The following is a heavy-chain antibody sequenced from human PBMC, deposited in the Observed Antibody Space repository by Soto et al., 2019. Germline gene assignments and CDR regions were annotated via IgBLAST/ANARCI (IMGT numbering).Heavy chain of an antibody. V-gene: IGHV3-30*04. CDR2: IYDDGRID. CDR3: ATCSAGRCYGALGGTLDYYGMDV. CDR1: GFTFSDYA. J-gene: IGHJ6*02. Sequence: QVQLVESGGGVVQPGRSLRLSCAASGFTFSDYAMHWVRQAPGKGLEWGEVIYDDGRIDLNGDSVKGRFTISRDNSKKMLYLEMNSLRPEDTAVYYCATCSAGRCYGALGGTLDYYGMDVWGQGTTVTVSS. D-gene: IGHD2-15*01.